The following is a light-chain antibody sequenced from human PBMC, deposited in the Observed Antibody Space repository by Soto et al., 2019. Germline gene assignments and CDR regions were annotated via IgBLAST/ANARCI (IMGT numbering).Light chain of an antibody. CDR1: SRHSNYA. CDR3: QTGDTANVL. V-gene: IGLV4-69*01. CDR2: VNADGSH. Sequence: QSVLTQSPSASASPGASVSLTCTLSSRHSNYAIAWHQQQPEKGPRYLMKVNADGSHTKGDGIPDRFSGSSAGAERYLTSSSLQSEDEADYYCQTGDTANVLFGGGTKLTVL. J-gene: IGLJ2*01.